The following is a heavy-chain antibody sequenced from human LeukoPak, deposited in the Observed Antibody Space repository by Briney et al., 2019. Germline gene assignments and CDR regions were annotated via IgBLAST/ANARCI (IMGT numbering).Heavy chain of an antibody. V-gene: IGHV4-30-4*07. CDR3: ARVTTVTTDYYYYMDV. CDR1: GGSISSGGYS. D-gene: IGHD4-17*01. CDR2: IYYSGST. Sequence: PSQTLSLTCAVSGGSISSGGYSWSWIRQPPGKGLEWIGYIYYSGSTYYNPSLKSRVTISVDTSKNQFSLKLSSVPAADTAVYYCARVTTVTTDYYYYMDVWGKGTTLTVSS. J-gene: IGHJ6*03.